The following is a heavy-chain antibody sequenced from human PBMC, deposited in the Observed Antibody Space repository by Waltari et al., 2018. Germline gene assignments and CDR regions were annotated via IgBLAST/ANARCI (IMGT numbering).Heavy chain of an antibody. CDR1: GYTLSDYG. V-gene: IGHV1-18*01. CDR2: ISGNNGHT. D-gene: IGHD2-21*01. CDR3: ARERHRLMEEGYLMALDP. J-gene: IGHJ5*02. Sequence: QVQLVQSGAEVKKPGASVKVSCKASGYTLSDYGISWVRQAPGQGLEWMGWISGNNGHTTHAQKSQGRPIMTEDTSATTVYMELTYLTSDDTAVYYCARERHRLMEEGYLMALDPWGQGTLVTVSS.